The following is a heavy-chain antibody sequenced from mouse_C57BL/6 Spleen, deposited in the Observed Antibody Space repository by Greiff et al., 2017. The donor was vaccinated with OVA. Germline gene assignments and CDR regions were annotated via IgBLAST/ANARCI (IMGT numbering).Heavy chain of an antibody. V-gene: IGHV8-8*01. D-gene: IGHD1-1*01. Sequence: QVTLKVSGPGILQPSQTLSLTCSFSGFSLSTFGMGVGWIRQPSGKGLEWLAHIWWDDDKYYNPALKSRLTISKDTSKNQVFLKIANVYTANTATYYCARIARRHYGSSHWYFDVWGTGTTVTVSS. J-gene: IGHJ1*03. CDR3: ARIARRHYGSSHWYFDV. CDR2: IWWDDDK. CDR1: GFSLSTFGMG.